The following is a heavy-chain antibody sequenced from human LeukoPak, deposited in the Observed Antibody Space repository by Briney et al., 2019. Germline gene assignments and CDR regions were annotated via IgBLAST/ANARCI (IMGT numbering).Heavy chain of an antibody. CDR3: ANSEFMYYDILAGYPSYFDY. Sequence: PGGSLRLSCAASGFTFSSYEMNWVRQAPGKGLEWVSYVSSSGSTIYYADSVKGRFTISRDNSKNTLYLQMNSLRAEDTAVYYCANSEFMYYDILAGYPSYFDYWGQGTLVTVSS. D-gene: IGHD3-9*01. CDR1: GFTFSSYE. J-gene: IGHJ4*02. V-gene: IGHV3-48*03. CDR2: VSSSGSTI.